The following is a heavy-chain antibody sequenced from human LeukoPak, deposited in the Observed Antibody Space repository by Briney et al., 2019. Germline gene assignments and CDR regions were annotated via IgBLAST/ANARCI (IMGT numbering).Heavy chain of an antibody. J-gene: IGHJ5*02. V-gene: IGHV3-30*04. D-gene: IGHD4-11*01. CDR1: GFTFSVYT. CDR3: ARAPSWSNYSWFDP. CDR2: ISYDGGNK. Sequence: GGSLRLSCAASGFTFSVYTLHWIRQAPGKGLEWVALISYDGGNKYYADSVKGRFTISRDNSNNTLYLQMKSLRPDDTAVYYCARAPSWSNYSWFDPWGQGTLVTVSS.